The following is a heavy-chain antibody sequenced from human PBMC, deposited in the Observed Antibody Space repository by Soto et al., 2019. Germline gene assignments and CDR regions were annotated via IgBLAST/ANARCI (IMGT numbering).Heavy chain of an antibody. V-gene: IGHV1-2*04. CDR3: ARVRNLDGDYFDY. Sequence: EASVKVSCKASGYTFTGYYMHWVRQAPGQGLEWMGWINPNSGGTNYAQKFQGWVTMTTDTSTSTAYMELRSLRSDDTAVYYCARVRNLDGDYFDYWGQGTLVTVSS. D-gene: IGHD1-7*01. CDR1: GYTFTGYY. J-gene: IGHJ4*02. CDR2: INPNSGGT.